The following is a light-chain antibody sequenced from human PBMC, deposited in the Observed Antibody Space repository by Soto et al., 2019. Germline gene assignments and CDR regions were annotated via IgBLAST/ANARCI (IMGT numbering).Light chain of an antibody. CDR2: GAS. J-gene: IGKJ2*01. CDR3: QQYNNWPYT. Sequence: EIVMTQSPATLSSSPGERATLSCRASQPIASNVAWYQQRPGQPPRLLIFGASTRASDVPDGFTGSGSGTQFTLTIASLHSEDFAVYFCQQYNNWPYTFGQGTKVDIK. CDR1: QPIASN. V-gene: IGKV3-15*01.